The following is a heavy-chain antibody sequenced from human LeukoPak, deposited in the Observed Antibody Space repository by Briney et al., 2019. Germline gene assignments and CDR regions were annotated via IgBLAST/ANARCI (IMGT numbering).Heavy chain of an antibody. Sequence: SETLSLTCTVSGYSISSGYYWGWIRQPPGKGLEWIGSIYHSGSTYYNPSLKSRVTISVDTSKNQFSLKLSSVTAADTAVYYCATQTTVTGLVYWGQGTLVTVSS. CDR3: ATQTTVTGLVY. D-gene: IGHD4-17*01. J-gene: IGHJ4*02. V-gene: IGHV4-38-2*02. CDR1: GYSISSGYY. CDR2: IYHSGST.